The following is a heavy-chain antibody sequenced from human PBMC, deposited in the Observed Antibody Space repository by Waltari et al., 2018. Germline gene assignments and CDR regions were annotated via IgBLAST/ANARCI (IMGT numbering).Heavy chain of an antibody. CDR2: VYTSGST. D-gene: IGHD1-26*01. J-gene: IGHJ5*02. Sequence: QVQLQESGPGLVTPSETLSLTCPVSGRSISGYYWNSNRQPAGKGLEWIGRVYTSGSTNYNPSLKSRVTMSVDTSKNQFSLKLSSVTAADTAVYFCAREIDRGPGRWFDPWGQGTLVTVSS. CDR3: AREIDRGPGRWFDP. CDR1: GRSISGYY. V-gene: IGHV4-4*07.